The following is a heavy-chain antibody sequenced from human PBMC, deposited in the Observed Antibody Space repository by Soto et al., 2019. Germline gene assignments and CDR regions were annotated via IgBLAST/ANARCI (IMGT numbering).Heavy chain of an antibody. D-gene: IGHD6-19*01. Sequence: SETLSLTCTVSGGSISSSSYYWGWIRQPPGKGLEWIGSIYYSGSTYYNPSLKSRVTISVDTSKNQFSLKLSSVTAADTAVYYCATGGSYSSGWNFDYWGQGTLVTVSS. CDR3: ATGGSYSSGWNFDY. J-gene: IGHJ4*02. CDR2: IYYSGST. V-gene: IGHV4-39*01. CDR1: GGSISSSSYY.